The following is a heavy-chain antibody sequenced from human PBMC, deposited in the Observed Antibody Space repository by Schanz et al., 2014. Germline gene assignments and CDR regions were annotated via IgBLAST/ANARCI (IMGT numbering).Heavy chain of an antibody. CDR3: AKTPREYCNYDNCPNWFDS. Sequence: EMQLLESGGGLIQPGGSLRLSCAASGFTFSDYSMNWVRQAPGKGPEWVSYIRSSSTPIYYADSVKGRFIISRDNSKNTLYLQMNSLRAEDTAVYYCAKTPREYCNYDNCPNWFDSWGQGTLVTGSS. CDR1: GFTFSDYS. V-gene: IGHV3-48*01. CDR2: IRSSSTPI. J-gene: IGHJ5*01. D-gene: IGHD2-15*01.